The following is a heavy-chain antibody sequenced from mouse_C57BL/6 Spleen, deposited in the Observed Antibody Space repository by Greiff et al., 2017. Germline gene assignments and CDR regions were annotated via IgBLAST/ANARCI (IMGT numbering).Heavy chain of an antibody. CDR1: GFTFSDYY. D-gene: IGHD1-1*02. V-gene: IGHV5-16*01. CDR3: ARGVGCYEYYAMDY. CDR2: INYDGSST. Sequence: EVQLVESEGGLVQPGSSMKLSCTASGFTFSDYYMAWVRQVPGKGLEWVGNINYDGSSTYYMDSLKSRFIISIDTATNILYMQMSSLKSEDSATYDGARGVGCYEYYAMDYWGQGTSVTVSS. J-gene: IGHJ4*01.